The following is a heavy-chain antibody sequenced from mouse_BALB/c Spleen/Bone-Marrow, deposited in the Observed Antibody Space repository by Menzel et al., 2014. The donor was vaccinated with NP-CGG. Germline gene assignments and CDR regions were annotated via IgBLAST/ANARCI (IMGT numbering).Heavy chain of an antibody. V-gene: IGHV1S29*02. CDR3: AKKKYYSLCDY. CDR2: IYPYNGGT. Sequence: EVKVVESGPELVKPGASVKISCKASGYTFTDYNMHWVKQSHGKSLKWIGYIYPYNGGTGYNQKSKTKATLTVDNSSSPAYMALHSLTSEDSAVYYCAKKKYYSLCDYWGEGTTLTLSS. D-gene: IGHD6-2*01. J-gene: IGHJ2*01. CDR1: GYTFTDYN.